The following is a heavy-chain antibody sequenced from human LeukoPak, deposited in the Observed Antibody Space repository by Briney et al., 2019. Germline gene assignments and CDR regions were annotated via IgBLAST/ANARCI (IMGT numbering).Heavy chain of an antibody. J-gene: IGHJ6*02. Sequence: GGSLRLSCAASGFTFSSYGMHWVRQAPGKGLEWVAVIWYDGSNKYYADSVKGRFTISRDNSKNTLYLQMNSPRAEDTAVYYCAREDIVVVPAAIRLVGYYSGMDVWGQGTTVTVSS. D-gene: IGHD2-2*02. CDR3: AREDIVVVPAAIRLVGYYSGMDV. CDR1: GFTFSSYG. V-gene: IGHV3-33*01. CDR2: IWYDGSNK.